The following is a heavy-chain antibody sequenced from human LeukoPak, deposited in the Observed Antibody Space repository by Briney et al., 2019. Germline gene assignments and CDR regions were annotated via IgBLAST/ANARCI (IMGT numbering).Heavy chain of an antibody. CDR1: GFTFSDYS. Sequence: PGGSLRLSCAASGFTFSDYSMHWVRHAPGAALEWVSTISSTSSYIYSADSLKGRFTISRDNAKNSLYLQMSTLRAEDTAVYYCARGQLWQTGWFDPWGQGTLVTVSS. V-gene: IGHV3-21*01. CDR3: ARGQLWQTGWFDP. D-gene: IGHD5-18*01. J-gene: IGHJ5*02. CDR2: ISSTSSYI.